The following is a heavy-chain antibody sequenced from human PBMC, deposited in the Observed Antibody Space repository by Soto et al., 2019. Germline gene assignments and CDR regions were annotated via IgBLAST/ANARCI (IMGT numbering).Heavy chain of an antibody. CDR3: ARGHPIVVIVAALYGMDV. V-gene: IGHV3-74*01. CDR2: INSDGSGA. D-gene: IGHD2-15*01. J-gene: IGHJ6*02. Sequence: EVQLVESGGGLVQPGGSLRLSCAASGFTFSSYWMHWVRQVPGKGLVWVSRINSDGSGAAYADSVKGRFTISRDNAKNTLFLQMNSLRVEDTAVYYCARGHPIVVIVAALYGMDVWGQGTTVTVSS. CDR1: GFTFSSYW.